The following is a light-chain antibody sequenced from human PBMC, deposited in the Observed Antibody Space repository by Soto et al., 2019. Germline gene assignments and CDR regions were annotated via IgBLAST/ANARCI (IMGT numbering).Light chain of an antibody. J-gene: IGLJ2*01. Sequence: QSALTQPPSVSGAPGQRVTISCTGTGSNIGAGYDVHWYQQLPGTAPKVVIYGNRDRPSGVPDRFSGSKSGTSASLAITGLQAEDEGDYYCQSYDSSLSVVVFGGGTKLTVL. CDR1: GSNIGAGYD. CDR2: GNR. CDR3: QSYDSSLSVVV. V-gene: IGLV1-40*01.